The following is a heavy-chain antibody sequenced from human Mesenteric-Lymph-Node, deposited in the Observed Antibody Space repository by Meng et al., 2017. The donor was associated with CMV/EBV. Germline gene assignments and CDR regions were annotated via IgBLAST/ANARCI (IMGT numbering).Heavy chain of an antibody. Sequence: SGFTFSSYWMSWVRQAPGKGLEWVANIKQDGSEKYYVDSVKGRFTISRDNAKNSLYLQMNSLRAEDTAVYYCARRTIKWLSASNWFDPWGQGTLVTVSS. D-gene: IGHD3-22*01. V-gene: IGHV3-7*01. CDR2: IKQDGSEK. CDR3: ARRTIKWLSASNWFDP. CDR1: GFTFSSYW. J-gene: IGHJ5*02.